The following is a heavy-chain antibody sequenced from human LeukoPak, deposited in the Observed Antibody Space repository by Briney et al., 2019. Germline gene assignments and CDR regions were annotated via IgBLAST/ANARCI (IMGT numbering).Heavy chain of an antibody. J-gene: IGHJ5*02. CDR2: INPNSGGT. CDR3: ARDPFIAAATDWFDP. CDR1: GYTFTGYY. V-gene: IGHV1-2*02. D-gene: IGHD6-13*01. Sequence: ASVKVSCKASGYTFTGYYMHWVRQAPGQGLEWMGWINPNSGGTNYAQKFQGRVTMTGDTSISTAYMELSRLRSDDTAVYYCARDPFIAAATDWFDPWGQGTLVTVSS.